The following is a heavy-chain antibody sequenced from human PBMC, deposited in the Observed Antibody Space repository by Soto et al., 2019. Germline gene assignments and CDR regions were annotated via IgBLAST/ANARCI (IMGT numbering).Heavy chain of an antibody. CDR3: ARDHSRITISWGSGMDV. CDR1: GYTFTSYA. V-gene: IGHV1-3*01. Sequence: QVQLVQSGAEVKKPGASVKVSCKASGYTFTSYAMHWVRQAPGQRLEWMGWINAGNGNTKYSQKFQGRVTITRDTSASTAYMELSSLRSEDTAVYYGARDHSRITISWGSGMDVWGQGTTVTVSS. CDR2: INAGNGNT. D-gene: IGHD3-9*01. J-gene: IGHJ6*02.